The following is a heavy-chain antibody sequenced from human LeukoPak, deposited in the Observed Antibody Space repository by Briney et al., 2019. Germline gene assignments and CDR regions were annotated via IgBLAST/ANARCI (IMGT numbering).Heavy chain of an antibody. CDR1: GFTFSSYA. CDR2: ITGSGGNT. V-gene: IGHV3-23*01. D-gene: IGHD3-3*02. CDR3: ASQPSIGRMTGDYYGMDV. Sequence: PGGSLRPSCAASGFTFSSYAMSWVRQAPGKGLDWVSAITGSGGNTYYPDSVKGRFTISRDNSKNTLYLQMSSLRAEDTAVYYCASQPSIGRMTGDYYGMDVWGKGTTVTVSS. J-gene: IGHJ6*04.